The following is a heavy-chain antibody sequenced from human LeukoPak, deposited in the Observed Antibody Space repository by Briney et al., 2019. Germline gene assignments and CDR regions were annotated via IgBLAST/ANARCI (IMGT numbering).Heavy chain of an antibody. J-gene: IGHJ4*02. CDR2: IGISSGNT. CDR1: GFTFSSYS. V-gene: IGHV3-48*01. CDR3: ARGRDGNNRVGEY. Sequence: PGGSLRLSCAASGFTFSSYSMNWVRQAPGKGLEWISYIGISSGNTKYADSVKGRFTISGDKAKNSVYLQMNSLRVEDTAVYYCARGRDGNNRVGEYWGQGTLVTVSS. D-gene: IGHD5-24*01.